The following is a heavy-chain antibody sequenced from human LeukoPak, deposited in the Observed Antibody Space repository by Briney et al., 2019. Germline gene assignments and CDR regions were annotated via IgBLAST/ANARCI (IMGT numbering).Heavy chain of an antibody. CDR1: GFTFSGSA. CDR2: IRSKANSYAT. D-gene: IGHD3-22*01. V-gene: IGHV3-73*01. Sequence: PGGSLRLSCAASGFTFSGSAMHWVRQASGKGLEWVGRIRSKANSYATAYAASVKGRFTISRDDSKNTAYLQMNSLRAEDTAVYFCAKGEDMIAAFGAFDIWGQGTMVTVSS. J-gene: IGHJ3*02. CDR3: AKGEDMIAAFGAFDI.